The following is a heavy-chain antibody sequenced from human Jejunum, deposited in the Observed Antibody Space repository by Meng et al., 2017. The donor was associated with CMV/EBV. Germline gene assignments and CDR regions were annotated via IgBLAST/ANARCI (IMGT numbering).Heavy chain of an antibody. D-gene: IGHD1-26*01. CDR1: GYSFTTYA. J-gene: IGHJ4*02. CDR2: ISAYNGNT. Sequence: VQVWKSGAEVKKAGASVKVSCKASGYSFTTYAMHWVRQATGQRLEWMGWISAYNGNTNYAQTLQGRLTMTTDTSTSTAYMELRSLRSDDTAVYYCARVEVGITSGDYWGQGTLVTVSS. V-gene: IGHV1-18*01. CDR3: ARVEVGITSGDY.